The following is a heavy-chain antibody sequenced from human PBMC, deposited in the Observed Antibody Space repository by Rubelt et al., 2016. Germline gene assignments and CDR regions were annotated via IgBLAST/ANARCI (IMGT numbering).Heavy chain of an antibody. CDR2: FDPEDGET. CDR3: ATASPYCSGGSCY. J-gene: IGHJ4*02. V-gene: IGHV1-24*01. D-gene: IGHD2-15*01. CDR1: GYTLTELS. Sequence: QVQLVLSGAEVKKPGASVKVSCKVSGYTLTELSMHWVRQAPGKGLEWMGGFDPEDGETIYAKKFQGRVTRTEDTSTDTAYMELSSLRSEDTAVYYCATASPYCSGGSCYWGQGTLVTVSS.